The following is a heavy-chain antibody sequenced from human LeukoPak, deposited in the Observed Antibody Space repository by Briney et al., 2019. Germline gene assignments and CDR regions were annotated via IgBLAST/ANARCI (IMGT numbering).Heavy chain of an antibody. CDR1: GFTFSSYG. V-gene: IGHV3-23*01. CDR2: ISGSGGST. J-gene: IGHJ4*02. D-gene: IGHD5-12*01. CDR3: AKDHSGYDFGGFDY. Sequence: GGSLRLSCAASGFTFSSYGMSWVRQAPPKGLQWVSAISGSGGSTYYADSVKGRFTISRDNSKNTLYLQMNSLRAEDTAVYYCAKDHSGYDFGGFDYWGQGTLVTVSS.